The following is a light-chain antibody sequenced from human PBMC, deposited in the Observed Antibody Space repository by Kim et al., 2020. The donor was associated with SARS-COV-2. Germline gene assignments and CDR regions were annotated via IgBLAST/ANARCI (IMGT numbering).Light chain of an antibody. CDR2: GKN. Sequence: ALGQPVRITCQGDSPRSYYATWYQQKPGQAPILVIYGKNNRPSGIPDRFSGSSSGNTASLTITGTQAGDEADYYCNSRDSNDNVVFGGGTKLTVL. V-gene: IGLV3-19*01. CDR3: NSRDSNDNVV. J-gene: IGLJ2*01. CDR1: SPRSYY.